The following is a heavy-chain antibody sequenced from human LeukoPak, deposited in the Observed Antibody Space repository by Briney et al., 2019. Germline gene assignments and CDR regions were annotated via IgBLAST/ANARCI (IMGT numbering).Heavy chain of an antibody. V-gene: IGHV3-23*01. CDR3: AKDVGKWESLHFFDY. CDR2: ISGSGAST. CDR1: GFTLSTNA. D-gene: IGHD1-26*01. J-gene: IGHJ4*02. Sequence: GGSLRLSCLTSGFTLSTNAMSWVRQAPGKGLEWISGISGSGASTYYVDSVKGRFTISRDDSRNTLYLQMNSLRGDATAVYYCAKDVGKWESLHFFDYWGQGTLVTVSS.